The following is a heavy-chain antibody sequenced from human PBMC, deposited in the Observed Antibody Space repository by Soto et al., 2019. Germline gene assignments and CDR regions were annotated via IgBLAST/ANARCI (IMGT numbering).Heavy chain of an antibody. CDR3: ARQVPYYYQIWYFVL. CDR1: GGSISSSSYY. D-gene: IGHD3-10*01. Sequence: QLQLQESGPGLVKPSETLSLTCTVSGGSISSSSYYWGGIRQPPGKGLEWIGSIYYSGSTYYNPSLRSRVTISVDTFKNQFSLKLSSGTASVTAVYYCARQVPYYYQIWYFVLWGRGTLVTVSS. J-gene: IGHJ2*01. CDR2: IYYSGST. V-gene: IGHV4-39*01.